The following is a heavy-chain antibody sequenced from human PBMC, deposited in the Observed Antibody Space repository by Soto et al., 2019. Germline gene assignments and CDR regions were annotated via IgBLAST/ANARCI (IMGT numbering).Heavy chain of an antibody. J-gene: IGHJ6*02. V-gene: IGHV1-8*01. CDR1: GYTFTSYD. CDR3: ARLRYCDSSTCYRLHCYYYDAMDV. D-gene: IGHD2-2*02. Sequence: SVKVSCKTSGYTFTSYDINWVRQAPGQGLEWMGWMNPNSGNTDSAQKFQGRVTLTRHTSINTAYMELSSLRSEGTVEYYCARLRYCDSSTCYRLHCYYYDAMDVWGQGTTVTVSS. CDR2: MNPNSGNT.